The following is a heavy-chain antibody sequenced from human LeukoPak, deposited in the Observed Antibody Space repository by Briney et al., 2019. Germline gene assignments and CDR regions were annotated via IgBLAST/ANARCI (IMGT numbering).Heavy chain of an antibody. J-gene: IGHJ3*02. CDR2: ISSSSSYI. Sequence: GGSLRLSCAGSGFTFSSYPMRWVRQAPGKGLEWVSSISSSSSYIYYADSVKGQFAIARDNAKNSLYLQMNSLRAEDTAVYYCARDRKVLLWFGDGGTNHDAFDIWGQGTMVTVSS. V-gene: IGHV3-21*01. CDR3: ARDRKVLLWFGDGGTNHDAFDI. D-gene: IGHD3-10*01. CDR1: GFTFSSYP.